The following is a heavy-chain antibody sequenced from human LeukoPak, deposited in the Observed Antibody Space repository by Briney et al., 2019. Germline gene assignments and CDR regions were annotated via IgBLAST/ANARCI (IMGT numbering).Heavy chain of an antibody. CDR2: IKQDGSEK. CDR3: AREMMGYDSSGYYRYYFDY. J-gene: IGHJ4*02. D-gene: IGHD3-22*01. V-gene: IGHV3-7*03. Sequence: QPGGSLRLSCATSGFTFSSYWMSWVRPAPGKGLEWVANIKQDGSEKYYVDSVKGRFTISRDNAKNSLYLQMNSLRAEDTAVYYCAREMMGYDSSGYYRYYFDYWGQGTLVTVSS. CDR1: GFTFSSYW.